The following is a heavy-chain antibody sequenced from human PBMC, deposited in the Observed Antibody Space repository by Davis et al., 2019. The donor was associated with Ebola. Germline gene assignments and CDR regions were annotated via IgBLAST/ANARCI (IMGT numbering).Heavy chain of an antibody. CDR2: INPSGGST. CDR3: AREVVVVVAATPSGYYYYGMDV. Sequence: ASVKVSCKASGYSFTSYYMHWVRQAPGQGLEWMGIINPSGGSTSYAQKFQGRVTMTRDTSTSTVYIELSSLRSEDTAVDYCAREVVVVVAATPSGYYYYGMDVWGKGTTVTVSS. CDR1: GYSFTSYY. D-gene: IGHD2-15*01. V-gene: IGHV1-46*01. J-gene: IGHJ6*04.